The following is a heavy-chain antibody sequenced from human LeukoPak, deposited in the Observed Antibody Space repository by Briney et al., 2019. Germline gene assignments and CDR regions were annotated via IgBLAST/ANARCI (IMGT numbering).Heavy chain of an antibody. Sequence: GGSLRLSCAASGITFTGNWHWARRAPGKGRVWVSLIRSDGSSTTYADSVKGRFTISRDNAKNSPYLQINGLRAEDTAVYYCARDPYDSSWGLCYFDYWGQGNLVTVSS. D-gene: IGHD3-22*01. CDR1: GITFTGNW. CDR3: ARDPYDSSWGLCYFDY. V-gene: IGHV3-74*03. CDR2: IRSDGSST. J-gene: IGHJ4*02.